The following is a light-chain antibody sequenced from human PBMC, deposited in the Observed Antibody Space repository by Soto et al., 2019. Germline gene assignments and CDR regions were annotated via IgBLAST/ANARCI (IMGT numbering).Light chain of an antibody. CDR2: DAS. CDR1: QSISSW. Sequence: DIQMTQSPSTLSASVGDRVTITCRASQSISSWLAWYQQKPGKAPKLLIYDASSLESGVPSRLSGSGSGTEFTLTVSRLQPYDFATYYCQQYNSYPRAFGQGTRVEIK. CDR3: QQYNSYPRA. J-gene: IGKJ1*01. V-gene: IGKV1-5*01.